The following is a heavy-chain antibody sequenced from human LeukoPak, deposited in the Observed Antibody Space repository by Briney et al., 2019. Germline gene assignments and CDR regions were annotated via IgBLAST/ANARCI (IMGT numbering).Heavy chain of an antibody. J-gene: IGHJ6*02. V-gene: IGHV1-24*01. CDR2: FDPEDGET. Sequence: GASVKVSCKASGYTFTGYYMHWVRQAPGKGLEWMGGFDPEDGETIYAQKFQGRVTMTEDTSTDTAYMELSSLRSEDTAVYYCATDRGVQIYYYYGMDVWGQGTTVTVSS. CDR1: GYTFTGYY. CDR3: ATDRGVQIYYYYGMDV.